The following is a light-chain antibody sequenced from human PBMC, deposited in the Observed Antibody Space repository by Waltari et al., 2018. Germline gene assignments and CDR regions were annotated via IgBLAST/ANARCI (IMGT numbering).Light chain of an antibody. CDR1: GSAIDDSDF. CDR3: TSQALDGVVL. Sequence: QSALTQPASVSGSPGQSITISCTGIGSAIDDSDFVSWYQHQPGKAPRVIIYDVTNRPSGISHRFPASKSASTASLTISGLQPEDEGDYYCTSQALDGVVLFGGGTQVTV. V-gene: IGLV2-14*03. CDR2: DVT. J-gene: IGLJ3*02.